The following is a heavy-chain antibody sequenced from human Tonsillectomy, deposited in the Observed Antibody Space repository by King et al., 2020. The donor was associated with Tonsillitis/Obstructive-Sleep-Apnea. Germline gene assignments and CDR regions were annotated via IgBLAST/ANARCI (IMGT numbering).Heavy chain of an antibody. J-gene: IGHJ3*02. CDR2: FDPEDGEI. V-gene: IGHV1-24*01. CDR1: GSSLTEVS. Sequence: VQLVQSGAEVKKPGASVKVSCKVSGSSLTEVSMYWVRQAPGKGLEWMGGFDPEDGEIIYAESFQGRLTMTEDTSTDTAYMELNSLRSEDTAGYYCATDWDSGSGSHDAFDIWGQGTMVTVSS. D-gene: IGHD3-10*01. CDR3: ATDWDSGSGSHDAFDI.